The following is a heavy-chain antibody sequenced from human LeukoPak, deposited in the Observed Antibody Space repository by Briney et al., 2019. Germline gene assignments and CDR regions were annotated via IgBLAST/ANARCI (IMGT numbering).Heavy chain of an antibody. CDR2: IYYSGST. J-gene: IGHJ4*02. CDR3: AAQWIQGTLDY. V-gene: IGHV4-30-4*08. Sequence: PSETLSLTCTVSGGSISSSSYYWGWIRQPPGKGLEWIGYIYYSGSTYYNPSLKSRVTISVDTSKNQFSLKLSSVTAADTAVYYCAAQWIQGTLDYWGQGTLVTVSS. D-gene: IGHD5-18*01. CDR1: GGSISSSSYY.